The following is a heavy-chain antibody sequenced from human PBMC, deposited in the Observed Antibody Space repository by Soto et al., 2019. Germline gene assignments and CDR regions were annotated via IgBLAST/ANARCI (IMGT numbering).Heavy chain of an antibody. J-gene: IGHJ3*02. CDR1: GGSISSYY. D-gene: IGHD1-26*01. V-gene: IGHV4-4*07. Sequence: SETLSLTCTVSGGSISSYYWSWIRQPAGKGLEWIGRIYTSGSTNYNPSLKSRVTMSVDTSKNQFSLQLSSVTAADTAVYYCARHTESGSYGAFDIWGQGTMVTVSS. CDR2: IYTSGST. CDR3: ARHTESGSYGAFDI.